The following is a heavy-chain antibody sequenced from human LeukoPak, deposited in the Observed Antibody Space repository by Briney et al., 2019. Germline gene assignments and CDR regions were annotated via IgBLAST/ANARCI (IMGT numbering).Heavy chain of an antibody. V-gene: IGHV3-11*01. CDR1: GFTFSDYY. D-gene: IGHD6-6*01. CDR3: ARDRFLGQLVDY. Sequence: GSLRLSCAASGFTFSDYYMSWIRQAPGKGLEWVSYISSSGSTIYYADSVKGRFTISRDNAKNSLYLQMNSLRAEDTAVYYCARDRFLGQLVDYWSQGTLVTVSS. J-gene: IGHJ4*02. CDR2: ISSSGSTI.